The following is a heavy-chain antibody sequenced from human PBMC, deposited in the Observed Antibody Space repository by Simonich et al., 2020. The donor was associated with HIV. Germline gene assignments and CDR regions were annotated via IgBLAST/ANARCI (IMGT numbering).Heavy chain of an antibody. CDR3: ARRGHYYDSFDL. D-gene: IGHD3-22*01. CDR1: GGSISTFY. CDR2: IYYSGRT. J-gene: IGHJ2*01. Sequence: QVQLQESGPGLVKPSETLSLTCTVSGGSISTFYWSWIRQPPGKGLEWIGYIYYSGRTNYNPPRKSRVTISVDTSKNQFALKRSSVTAADTAVYYCARRGHYYDSFDLWGRGTLVTVSS. V-gene: IGHV4-59*12.